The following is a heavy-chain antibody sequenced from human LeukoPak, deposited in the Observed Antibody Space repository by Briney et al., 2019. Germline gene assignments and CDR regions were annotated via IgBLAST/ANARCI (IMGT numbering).Heavy chain of an antibody. CDR1: GGSISSYY. CDR2: IYSSGST. V-gene: IGHV4-59*01. CDR3: ARLIDNWFDP. J-gene: IGHJ5*02. Sequence: SETLSLTCTVSGGSISSYYWSCIRQPPGKGLESIGSIYSSGSTNYNPSLKSRVTISVDTSKNQFSLKLSSVTAADTAVYYCARLIDNWFDPWGQGTLVTVSS.